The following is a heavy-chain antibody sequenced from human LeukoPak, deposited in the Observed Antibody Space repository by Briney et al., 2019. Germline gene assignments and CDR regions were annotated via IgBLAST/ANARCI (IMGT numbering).Heavy chain of an antibody. CDR2: IYSGGTT. Sequence: LTGGSLRLSRAASGFTVSSNYMSWVRQAPGKGLEWVSVIYSGGTTYYADSVKGRFTISRDNSKNTLYLQMNSLRAEDTAVYYCARTTTFAPHFDYWGQGTLVTVSS. CDR3: ARTTTFAPHFDY. CDR1: GFTVSSNY. J-gene: IGHJ4*02. V-gene: IGHV3-66*01. D-gene: IGHD1-1*01.